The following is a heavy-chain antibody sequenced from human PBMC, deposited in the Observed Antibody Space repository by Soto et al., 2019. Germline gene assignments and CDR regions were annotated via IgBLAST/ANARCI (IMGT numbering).Heavy chain of an antibody. V-gene: IGHV4-61*05. CDR1: GDSINSFSDY. Sequence: SETLSLTCLVSGDSINSFSDYWAWIRQPPGKGPEWIGEVYHSGTTNYNPSLKSRVTILVDKSKNQFSLILSPVTAADTAVYYCARFGGGLDVWGQGTTVTVSS. J-gene: IGHJ6*02. CDR2: VYHSGTT. D-gene: IGHD3-10*01. CDR3: ARFGGGLDV.